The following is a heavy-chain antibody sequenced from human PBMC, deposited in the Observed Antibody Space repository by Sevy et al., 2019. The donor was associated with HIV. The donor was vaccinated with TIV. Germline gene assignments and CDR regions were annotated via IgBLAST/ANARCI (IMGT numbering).Heavy chain of an antibody. J-gene: IGHJ3*02. CDR2: IIPIFGTA. CDR1: GGTFSSYA. V-gene: IGHV1-69*06. Sequence: ASVKVSCKASGGTFSSYAISWVRQAPGQGLEWMGGIIPIFGTANYAQKFQGRVTITADKSTSTAYMGLSSLRSEDTAVYYCARETPIPHYDYVWGSYRFDAFDIWGQGTMVTVSS. CDR3: ARETPIPHYDYVWGSYRFDAFDI. D-gene: IGHD3-16*02.